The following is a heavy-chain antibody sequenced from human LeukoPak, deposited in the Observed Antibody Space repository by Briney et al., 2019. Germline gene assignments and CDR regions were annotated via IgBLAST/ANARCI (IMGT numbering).Heavy chain of an antibody. CDR2: IYYTGRD. CDR3: ARGSDKRAFDI. Sequence: SETLSLTCSVSGGSIKFNNYYWGWIRQPPEKGLEWIGNIYYTGRDYYHPSLRSRVSMSVDTSKNQFSLKLSSVSAADTAVYYCARGSDKRAFDIWGQGTMVTVSS. V-gene: IGHV4-39*01. J-gene: IGHJ3*02. CDR1: GGSIKFNNYY. D-gene: IGHD2-21*02.